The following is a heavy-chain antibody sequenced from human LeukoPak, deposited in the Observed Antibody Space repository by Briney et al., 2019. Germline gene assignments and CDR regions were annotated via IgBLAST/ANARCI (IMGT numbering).Heavy chain of an antibody. J-gene: IGHJ5*02. D-gene: IGHD2-2*01. CDR3: VRGYCSATSCYFSSSYSWFDP. CDR2: ILSDGSST. Sequence: GGSLRLSCAASGFTFSNYWMHWVRQTPGKGLVWVSRILSDGSSTNYADSVKGRFTVSRDNAQNTLYLQMNSLRAEDTAVCYCVRGYCSATSCYFSSSYSWFDPWGQGTLVTVSS. CDR1: GFTFSNYW. V-gene: IGHV3-74*01.